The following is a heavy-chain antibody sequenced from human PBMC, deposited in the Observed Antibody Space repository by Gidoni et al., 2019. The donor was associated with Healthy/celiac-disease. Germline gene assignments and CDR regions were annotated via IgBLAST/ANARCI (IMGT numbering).Heavy chain of an antibody. CDR2: IYTSGST. J-gene: IGHJ4*02. Sequence: QVQLQESGPGLVKPSATLSLTCTVSGGSLSRYYWSWIRQPAGKGLEWIGRIYTSGSTNYNPSLKSRVTMSVDTSKNQFSLKLSSVTAADTAVYYCARVLVGATGKEYYFDYWGQGTLVTVSS. CDR3: ARVLVGATGKEYYFDY. D-gene: IGHD1-26*01. CDR1: GGSLSRYY. V-gene: IGHV4-4*07.